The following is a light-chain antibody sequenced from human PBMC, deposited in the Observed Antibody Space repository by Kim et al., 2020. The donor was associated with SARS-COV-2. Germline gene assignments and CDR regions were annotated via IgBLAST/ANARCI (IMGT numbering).Light chain of an antibody. V-gene: IGLV2-14*03. CDR1: SSDVGAHIY. CDR3: SSYTGTINLVV. J-gene: IGLJ2*01. CDR2: DVS. Sequence: QSTLTQPASVSQYPGQSVTISCTGTSSDVGAHIYVSWYQQHPGKAPKLIIYDVSNRPSGVSTRFSGSKSGNTASLTVSGLQPEDEADYYCSSYTGTINLVVFGWGTQLTVL.